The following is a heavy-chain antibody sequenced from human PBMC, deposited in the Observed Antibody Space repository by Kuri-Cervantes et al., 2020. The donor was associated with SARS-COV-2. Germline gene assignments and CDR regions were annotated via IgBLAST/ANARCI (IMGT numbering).Heavy chain of an antibody. Sequence: SCKVSGYTFTTHWIGWLRQMPGKGLEWMGIIYPSDSDTRYSPSFQGQVIISVDRSINTAYLQWSSLKPSDTAIYYCARRGSATTFLDYWGQGTLVTVSS. D-gene: IGHD2-15*01. CDR1: GYTFTTHW. J-gene: IGHJ4*02. CDR3: ARRGSATTFLDY. V-gene: IGHV5-51*01. CDR2: IYPSDSDT.